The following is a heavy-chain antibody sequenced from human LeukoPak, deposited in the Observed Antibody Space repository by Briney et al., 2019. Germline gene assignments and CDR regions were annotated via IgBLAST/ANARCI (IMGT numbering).Heavy chain of an antibody. Sequence: RPGGSLRLSCAASGFTFSSYGMSWVRQAPGKGLEWISYITGSSSTTYYADSVKGRFTVSRDNAKNSLYLQMNSLRDEDTAVYYCARDLNYYDSSGYGHWGQGTLVTVSS. CDR2: ITGSSSTT. D-gene: IGHD3-22*01. CDR3: ARDLNYYDSSGYGH. J-gene: IGHJ4*02. V-gene: IGHV3-48*02. CDR1: GFTFSSYG.